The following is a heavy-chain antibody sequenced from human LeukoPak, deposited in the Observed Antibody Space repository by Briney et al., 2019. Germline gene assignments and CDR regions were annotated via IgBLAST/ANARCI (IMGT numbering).Heavy chain of an antibody. V-gene: IGHV4-39*01. J-gene: IGHJ5*02. Sequence: SETLSLTCSISGGFITSSGYNWGWIRQPPGKGLEWIGSAYFSGNTYYNPSLKSRVSISVDTSKNQFSLKLSSVTAADTAVYYCARGDVVVVAATRWFDPWGQGTLVTVSS. D-gene: IGHD2-15*01. CDR1: GGFITSSGYN. CDR2: AYFSGNT. CDR3: ARGDVVVVAATRWFDP.